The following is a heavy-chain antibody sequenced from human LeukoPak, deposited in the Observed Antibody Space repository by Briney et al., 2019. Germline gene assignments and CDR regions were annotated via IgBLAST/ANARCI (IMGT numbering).Heavy chain of an antibody. J-gene: IGHJ3*02. D-gene: IGHD3-9*01. CDR2: FDPEDGET. Sequence: ASVKVSCKVSGYTLTELSMHWVRQAPGKGLAWMGGFDPEDGETIYAQKFQGRVTMTEDTSTDTAYMELGSLRSEDTAVYYCATGFSDMDHNLRAFDIWGQGTMVTVSS. V-gene: IGHV1-24*01. CDR1: GYTLTELS. CDR3: ATGFSDMDHNLRAFDI.